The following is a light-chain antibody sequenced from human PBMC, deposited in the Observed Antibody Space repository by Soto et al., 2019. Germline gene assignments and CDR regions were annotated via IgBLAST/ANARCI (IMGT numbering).Light chain of an antibody. Sequence: EVVLTQSPVTLSLSPGERATLSCRASQSFRGLLAWYQQKPGQAPRLLTYDAYNRATGIPPRFSGSGSGTDFTLTISSLEPEDSAVYYCQQRHMCPITFGQGTRLEIK. CDR1: QSFRGL. CDR2: DAY. J-gene: IGKJ5*01. V-gene: IGKV3-11*01. CDR3: QQRHMCPIT.